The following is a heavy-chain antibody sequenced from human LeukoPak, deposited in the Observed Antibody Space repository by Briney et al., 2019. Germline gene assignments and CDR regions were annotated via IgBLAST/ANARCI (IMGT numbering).Heavy chain of an antibody. J-gene: IGHJ6*02. D-gene: IGHD5-24*01. CDR2: ISAYNGNT. Sequence: ASVKVSCKASGYTFTSYGISWVRQAPGQGLEWMGWISAYNGNTNYAQKLQGRVTMTTDTSTSTAYMELRSLRSDDTAVYYCARYSGRDGYNLNYYYYYGMDVWGQGTTVTVSS. CDR3: ARYSGRDGYNLNYYYYYGMDV. CDR1: GYTFTSYG. V-gene: IGHV1-18*01.